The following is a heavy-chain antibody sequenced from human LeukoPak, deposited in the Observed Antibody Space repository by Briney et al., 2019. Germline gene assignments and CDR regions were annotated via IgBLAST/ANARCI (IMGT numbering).Heavy chain of an antibody. CDR3: ARGQNKCLGH. J-gene: IGHJ4*02. V-gene: IGHV1-46*01. CDR1: GGTFSSYA. D-gene: IGHD2/OR15-2a*01. CDR2: INPTGGGT. Sequence: ASVKVSCKASGGTFSSYAISWVRQAPGQGLEWMGVINPTGGGTTYAQRFQGRVTMTRDTSTSTVHMELSSLRSEDTAVYYCARGQNKCLGHWGQGTLVTVSS.